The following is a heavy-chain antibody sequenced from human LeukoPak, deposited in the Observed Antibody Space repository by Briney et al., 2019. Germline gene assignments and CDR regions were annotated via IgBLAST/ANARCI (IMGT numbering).Heavy chain of an antibody. CDR1: GFTFSSYG. V-gene: IGHV3-23*01. CDR2: ISGSGGNT. J-gene: IGHJ4*02. CDR3: AKSPKFAYCGGDCYYYFDY. Sequence: GGSLRLSCAASGFTFSSYGMSWVRQAPGKGLEWVSAISGSGGNTYYADSVKGRFTISRDNSKNTLYLQMNSLRAEDTAVYYCAKSPKFAYCGGDCYYYFDYWGQGTLVTVSS. D-gene: IGHD2-21*02.